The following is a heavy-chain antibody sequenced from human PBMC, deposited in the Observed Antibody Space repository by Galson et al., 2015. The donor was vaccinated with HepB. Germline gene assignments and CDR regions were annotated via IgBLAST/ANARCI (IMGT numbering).Heavy chain of an antibody. J-gene: IGHJ5*02. Sequence: ETLSLTCAVYGGSFSGYYWSWIRQPPGKGLEWIGEINHSGSTNYNPSLKSRVTISVDTSKNQFSLKLSSVTAADTAVYYCARGKLHLRRVAGYNWFDPWGQGTLVTVSS. V-gene: IGHV4-34*01. CDR2: INHSGST. D-gene: IGHD2-15*01. CDR1: GGSFSGYY. CDR3: ARGKLHLRRVAGYNWFDP.